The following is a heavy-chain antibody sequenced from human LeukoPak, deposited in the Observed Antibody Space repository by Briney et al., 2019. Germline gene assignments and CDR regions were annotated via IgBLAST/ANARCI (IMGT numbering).Heavy chain of an antibody. Sequence: GGSLRLSCAASEFSVGSNYLTWVRQAPGKGLEWVSLIYSGGSTYYADSVKGRFTISRDNAKNSLYLQMNSLRAEDTAVYYCARTPGDYYYYMDVWGKGTTVTVSS. D-gene: IGHD1-14*01. J-gene: IGHJ6*03. V-gene: IGHV3-66*01. CDR1: EFSVGSNY. CDR3: ARTPGDYYYYMDV. CDR2: IYSGGST.